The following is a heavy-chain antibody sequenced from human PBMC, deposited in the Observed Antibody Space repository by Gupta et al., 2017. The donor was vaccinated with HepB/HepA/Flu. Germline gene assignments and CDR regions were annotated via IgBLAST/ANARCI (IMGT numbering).Heavy chain of an antibody. D-gene: IGHD2-15*01. Sequence: EVELVESGGGLVQPGGSLRFSCAASGFTFSSYDMHWVRQATGKGLEWVSAMGTAGDTYYPGSVKGRFTISRENAKNSVYLQMNSLRVGDTAVYFCARQGRGLGGMDAWGQGTTVTVSS. CDR1: GFTFSSYD. V-gene: IGHV3-13*01. J-gene: IGHJ6*02. CDR3: ARQGRGLGGMDA. CDR2: MGTAGDT.